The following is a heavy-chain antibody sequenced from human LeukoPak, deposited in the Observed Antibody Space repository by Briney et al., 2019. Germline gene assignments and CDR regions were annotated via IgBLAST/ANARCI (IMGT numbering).Heavy chain of an antibody. D-gene: IGHD3-22*01. Sequence: SVKVSCKTSGFTFVSSAVQWVRQARGQRLEWIGWLVVGSGNTNYAQKFQERVTITRDMSTSTAYMELSSLRSEDTAVYYCAADPSYSSGYRYYFEYWGQGTLVTVSS. V-gene: IGHV1-58*01. CDR2: LVVGSGNT. CDR3: AADPSYSSGYRYYFEY. CDR1: GFTFVSSA. J-gene: IGHJ4*02.